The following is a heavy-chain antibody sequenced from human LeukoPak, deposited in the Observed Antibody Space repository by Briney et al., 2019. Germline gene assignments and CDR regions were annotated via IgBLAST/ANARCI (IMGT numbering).Heavy chain of an antibody. Sequence: GGSLRLSCAAYGFTFSSYAMHWVRQAPGKGLEWVADISYDGSNKYYADSVKGRFTISTDNYKNTLYLQMNSLRAEETAVYYCARVLRYFDWLSPGANWGQGTLVTVSS. D-gene: IGHD3-9*01. CDR3: ARVLRYFDWLSPGAN. CDR1: GFTFSSYA. CDR2: ISYDGSNK. V-gene: IGHV3-30-3*01. J-gene: IGHJ4*02.